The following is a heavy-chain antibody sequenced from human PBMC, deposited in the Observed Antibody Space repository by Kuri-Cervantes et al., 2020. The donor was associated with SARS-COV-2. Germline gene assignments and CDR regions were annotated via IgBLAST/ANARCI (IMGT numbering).Heavy chain of an antibody. CDR3: ARDGAARPSYNWFDP. CDR1: GGTFSSYA. J-gene: IGHJ5*02. Sequence: SVKVSCKASGGTFSSYAISWVRQAPGQGLEWMGGIIPIFGTANYAQKFQGRVTITADESTSTAYMELSSLRSEGTAVYYCARDGAARPSYNWFDPWGQGTLVTVSS. D-gene: IGHD6-6*01. CDR2: IIPIFGTA. V-gene: IGHV1-69*13.